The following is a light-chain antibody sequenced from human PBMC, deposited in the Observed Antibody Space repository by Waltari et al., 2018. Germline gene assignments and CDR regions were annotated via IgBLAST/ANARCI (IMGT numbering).Light chain of an antibody. J-gene: IGLJ3*02. CDR3: ATWDDSLSGWM. CDR2: GSN. Sequence: QSVVTQPPSASGTPGQRVTISCSGSTTNIGSNGAHWYQQLPGTAPKVLIYGSNQRPSGGPDRFSGSKSGTSASLAISGLQSEDEADYSCATWDDSLSGWMFGGGTKLTVL. V-gene: IGLV1-44*01. CDR1: TTNIGSNG.